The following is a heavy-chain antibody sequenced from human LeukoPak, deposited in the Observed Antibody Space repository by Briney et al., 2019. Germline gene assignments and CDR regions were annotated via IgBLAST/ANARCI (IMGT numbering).Heavy chain of an antibody. D-gene: IGHD4-17*01. CDR2: IKSKTDGGTT. J-gene: IGHJ4*02. CDR3: TTAYGDYFPDY. Sequence: GGSLRLSCAASGFTFSNAWMSWVRQAPGKGLEWVGRIKSKTDGGTTDYAAPVKGRFTISRDGSKNTLYLQMNSLKTEDTAVYYCTTAYGDYFPDYWGQGTLVTVSS. CDR1: GFTFSNAW. V-gene: IGHV3-15*01.